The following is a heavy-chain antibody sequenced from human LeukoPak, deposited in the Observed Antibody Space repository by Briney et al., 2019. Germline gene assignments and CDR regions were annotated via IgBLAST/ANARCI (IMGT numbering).Heavy chain of an antibody. CDR1: GFTFSSYA. J-gene: IGHJ4*02. Sequence: GGSLRLSCAASGFTFSSYAMHWVRQAPGKGLEWVAVISYDGSNKYYADSVKGRFTISRDNSKNTLYLQMNSLRAEDTAVYYCAKKPPGIAANLDYWGQGTLVTVSS. CDR2: ISYDGSNK. D-gene: IGHD6-25*01. CDR3: AKKPPGIAANLDY. V-gene: IGHV3-30*04.